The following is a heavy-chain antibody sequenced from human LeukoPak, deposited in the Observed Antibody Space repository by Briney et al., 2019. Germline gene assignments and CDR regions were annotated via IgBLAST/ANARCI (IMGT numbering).Heavy chain of an antibody. J-gene: IGHJ6*03. CDR3: ARDVPRGTGYMDV. D-gene: IGHD3-10*01. Sequence: SETPSLTCTVSGGSIKNYYWTWIRQPPGKGLEWIGYIYYSGSTSSNPSLKSRVTISVDTSKNQFSLRLKYVTAADTAVYYCARDVPRGTGYMDVWGKGTTVTVSS. CDR2: IYYSGST. V-gene: IGHV4-59*01. CDR1: GGSIKNYY.